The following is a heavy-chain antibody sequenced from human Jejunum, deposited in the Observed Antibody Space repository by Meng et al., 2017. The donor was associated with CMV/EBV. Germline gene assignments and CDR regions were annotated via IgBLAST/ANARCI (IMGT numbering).Heavy chain of an antibody. CDR1: ALTFRNYM. V-gene: IGHV3-21*06. CDR2: ISISDYK. Sequence: ASALTFRNYMLTWVRQAPGKGLEWVASISISDYKFYADSVKGRFSISRDNAKNSLYLHMSSLRGEDTAVYYCGRVLKGGTYLDYWGQGTQVTVSS. D-gene: IGHD1-26*01. J-gene: IGHJ4*02. CDR3: GRVLKGGTYLDY.